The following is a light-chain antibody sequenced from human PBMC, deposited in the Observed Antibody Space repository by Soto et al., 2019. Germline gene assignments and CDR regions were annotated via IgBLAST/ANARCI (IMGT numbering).Light chain of an antibody. CDR2: RNN. V-gene: IGLV1-47*01. CDR3: AAWDDSLGGRV. J-gene: IGLJ2*01. CDR1: SSNIGSNF. Sequence: QSVLTQPPSASGTPGQRLTISCSGSSSNIGSNFVYWYQQLPGTAPKLLIDRNNQRPSGVPDRFSGTTSGTSASLAISGLRSDDEADYYCAAWDDSLGGRVFGGGTKVTVL.